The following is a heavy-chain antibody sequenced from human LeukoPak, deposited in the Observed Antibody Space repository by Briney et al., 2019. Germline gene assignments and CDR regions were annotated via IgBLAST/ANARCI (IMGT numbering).Heavy chain of an antibody. V-gene: IGHV3-23*01. J-gene: IGHJ6*03. D-gene: IGHD2-15*01. CDR2: ISGSADST. CDR3: AKGRGFCSGGSCYYYYYIDV. Sequence: GGSLRLSCAASGFTFSSYAMSWVCQAPGKGLEWVSGISGSADSTYYADSVKGRFTISRDNSKNTLFLQMNSLRAEDTALYYCAKGRGFCSGGSCYYYYYIDVWGKGTTVTVSS. CDR1: GFTFSSYA.